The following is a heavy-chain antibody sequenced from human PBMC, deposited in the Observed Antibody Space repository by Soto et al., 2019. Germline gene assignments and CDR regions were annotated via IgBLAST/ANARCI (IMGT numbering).Heavy chain of an antibody. Sequence: SETLSLTCTVSGGFTSSSSNYWCWLRHPPGKGLEWIGSIYYSGSTYYNPSLKSRVTISVDTSKNQFSLKLSSVTAADTAVYYCARLVGLTKSSAWYYSYYGMDVWGQGTTVT. D-gene: IGHD6-19*01. CDR1: GGFTSSSSNY. V-gene: IGHV4-39*01. CDR3: ARLVGLTKSSAWYYSYYGMDV. CDR2: IYYSGST. J-gene: IGHJ6*02.